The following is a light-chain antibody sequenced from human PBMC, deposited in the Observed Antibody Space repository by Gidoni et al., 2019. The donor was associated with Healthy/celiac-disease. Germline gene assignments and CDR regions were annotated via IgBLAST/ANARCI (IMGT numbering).Light chain of an antibody. V-gene: IGKV3-11*01. CDR3: QQRSNWPRS. CDR1: PSVSSY. J-gene: IGKJ3*01. CDR2: DAS. Sequence: EIVLTQSPATLSLSPGERATLSCRASPSVSSYLAWYQQKPGQAPRLLIYDASNWATGIPARFSGSGSGTDFTLTISSLEPEDFAVYYCQQRSNWPRSFXPXTKVDIK.